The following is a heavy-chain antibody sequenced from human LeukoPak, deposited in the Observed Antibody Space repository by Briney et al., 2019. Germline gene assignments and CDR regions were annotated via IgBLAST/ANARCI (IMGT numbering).Heavy chain of an antibody. D-gene: IGHD7-27*01. V-gene: IGHV4-38-2*02. J-gene: IGHJ6*03. CDR3: ARVGVTAEHYYYYYMDV. CDR2: IYHSGST. Sequence: SETLSLTCTVSGYSISSGYYWGWIRQPPGKGLEWIGSIYHSGSTYYNPSLKSRVTISVDTSKNQFSLKLSSVTAADTAVYYCARVGVTAEHYYYYYMDVWGKGTTVTVSS. CDR1: GYSISSGYY.